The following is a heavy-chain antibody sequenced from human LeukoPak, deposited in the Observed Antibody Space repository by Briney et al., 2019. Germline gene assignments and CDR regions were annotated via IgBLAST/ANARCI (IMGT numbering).Heavy chain of an antibody. CDR2: ISAYNGNT. J-gene: IGHJ5*02. Sequence: ASVKVSCKASGYTFTSYYMHWVRQAPGQGLEWMGWISAYNGNTNYAQKLQGRVTMTTDTSTSTAYMELRSLRSDDTAVYYCARLRFGLNWFDPWGQGTLVTVSS. D-gene: IGHD3/OR15-3a*01. V-gene: IGHV1-18*04. CDR3: ARLRFGLNWFDP. CDR1: GYTFTSYY.